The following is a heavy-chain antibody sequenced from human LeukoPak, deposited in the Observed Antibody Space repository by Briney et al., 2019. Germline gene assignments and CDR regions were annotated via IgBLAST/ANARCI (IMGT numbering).Heavy chain of an antibody. V-gene: IGHV3-13*01. Sequence: GGSLRLSCAASGFTFSSYDMHWVRQLTGKGLEWVSTIGTAFNTHYPGSVKGRFTISRENARNSLYLQMNSLRAEDTAVYYCARGPPPSVCGGDCYPDYWGQGTLVTVSS. CDR2: IGTAFNT. CDR3: ARGPPPSVCGGDCYPDY. D-gene: IGHD2-21*02. J-gene: IGHJ4*02. CDR1: GFTFSSYD.